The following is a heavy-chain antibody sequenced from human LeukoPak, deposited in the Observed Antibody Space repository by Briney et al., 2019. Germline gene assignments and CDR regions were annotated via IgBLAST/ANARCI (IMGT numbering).Heavy chain of an antibody. CDR2: IYYSGST. CDR1: GSSISSGDYY. J-gene: IGHJ3*02. D-gene: IGHD3-9*01. Sequence: SETLSLTCTVSGSSISSGDYYWSWIRQPPGKGLEWIGYIYYSGSTYYNPSLKSRVTISVDTSKNQFSLKLSSVTAADTAVYYCASPDILTGRDAFDIWGQGTMVTVSS. V-gene: IGHV4-30-4*01. CDR3: ASPDILTGRDAFDI.